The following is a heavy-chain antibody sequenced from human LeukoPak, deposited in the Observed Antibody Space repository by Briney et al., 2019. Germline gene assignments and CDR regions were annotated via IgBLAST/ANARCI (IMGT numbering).Heavy chain of an antibody. CDR1: GFPLSSYA. D-gene: IGHD3-22*01. Sequence: GGSLRLSCAASGFPLSSYAMGWVRQAPGKGLEWVSAISGSGGSTYYADSVKGRFTISRDNSKNTLYLQMNSLRAEDTAVYYCAKVHSPNNLLSMIVVEPYFDYWGQGTLVTVSS. J-gene: IGHJ4*02. V-gene: IGHV3-23*01. CDR3: AKVHSPNNLLSMIVVEPYFDY. CDR2: ISGSGGST.